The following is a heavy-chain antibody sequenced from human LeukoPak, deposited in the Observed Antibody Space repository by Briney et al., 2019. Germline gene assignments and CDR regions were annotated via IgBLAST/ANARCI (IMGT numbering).Heavy chain of an antibody. Sequence: ASVKVSCKASGYTFSSYGFSWVRQAPGQGLEWMGWISAYNGNTNYAQKYQARVTVTTDTSTGTAYMDLRSLRSDDTAVYYCVRDGGYYYDSSGYHLGDHWGQGTLVTVSS. V-gene: IGHV1-18*01. CDR3: VRDGGYYYDSSGYHLGDH. J-gene: IGHJ4*02. D-gene: IGHD3-22*01. CDR1: GYTFSSYG. CDR2: ISAYNGNT.